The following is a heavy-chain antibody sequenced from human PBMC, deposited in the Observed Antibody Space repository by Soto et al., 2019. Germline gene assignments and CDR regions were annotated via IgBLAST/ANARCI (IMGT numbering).Heavy chain of an antibody. CDR2: IDPSDSQT. CDR1: GYSFAGYW. J-gene: IGHJ4*02. Sequence: GGSLKISCKGSGYSFAGYWITWVRQKPGKGLEWMGRIDPSDSQTYYSPSFRGHVTISVTKSITTVFLQWSSLRASDTAMYYCARQIYDSDTGPNFQYYFDSWGQGTPVTVSS. V-gene: IGHV5-10-1*01. CDR3: ARQIYDSDTGPNFQYYFDS. D-gene: IGHD3-22*01.